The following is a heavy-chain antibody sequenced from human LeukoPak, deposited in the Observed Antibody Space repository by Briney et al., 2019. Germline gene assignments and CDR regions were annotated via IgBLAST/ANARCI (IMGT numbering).Heavy chain of an antibody. V-gene: IGHV3-30*02. CDR1: GFTFSSYG. Sequence: PGGSLRLSCAASGFTFSSYGMHWVRQAPGKGLEWVAFIRYDGSNKYYADSVKGRFTISRDNSKNTLYLQMNSLRAEDTAVYYCAKEIIVVVPAAIKSIAAPPDYWGQGTLVTVSS. CDR2: IRYDGSNK. CDR3: AKEIIVVVPAAIKSIAAPPDY. D-gene: IGHD2-2*01. J-gene: IGHJ4*02.